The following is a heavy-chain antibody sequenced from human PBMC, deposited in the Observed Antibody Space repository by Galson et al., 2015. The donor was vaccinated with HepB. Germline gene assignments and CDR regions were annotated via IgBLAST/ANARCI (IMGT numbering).Heavy chain of an antibody. V-gene: IGHV3-23*01. Sequence: SLRLSCAASGFSFSSYSMGWVRQAPGKGLECVSTISGSGGNTYYADSVKGRFTISRDNSKNTLYLQMNSLRVEDTAVYYCAKPRRFQFVGGYGMDVWGQGTTVTVSS. CDR1: GFSFSSYS. J-gene: IGHJ6*02. D-gene: IGHD4-23*01. CDR2: ISGSGGNT. CDR3: AKPRRFQFVGGYGMDV.